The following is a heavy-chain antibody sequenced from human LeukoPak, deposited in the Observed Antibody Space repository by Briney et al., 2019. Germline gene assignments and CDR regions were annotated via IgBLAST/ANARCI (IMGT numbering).Heavy chain of an antibody. Sequence: PGGSLRLSCAPSGFTFSSYAMSWVRQAPGKGLEWVSGISGSGGSTYYADSVKGRFPISRDNSKNTLYLQMNSLRVEDTAVYYCVKGFGSSSWFDYWGQGTLVTVSS. D-gene: IGHD6-13*01. CDR2: ISGSGGST. J-gene: IGHJ4*02. CDR3: VKGFGSSSWFDY. CDR1: GFTFSSYA. V-gene: IGHV3-23*01.